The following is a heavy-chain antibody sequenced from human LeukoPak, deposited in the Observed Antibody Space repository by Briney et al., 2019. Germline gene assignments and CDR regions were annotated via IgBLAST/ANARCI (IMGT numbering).Heavy chain of an antibody. J-gene: IGHJ3*02. Sequence: GGSLRVSCAASGFTFSSSWMHWVRQAPGKGLVWVSRINTDGRGTSYADSVKGRFTISRDNAKNTLYLQMNGLRAEDTAVYYCARERVPIAVAGEADIWGQGTMVTVSS. CDR1: GFTFSSSW. V-gene: IGHV3-74*01. CDR2: INTDGRGT. D-gene: IGHD6-19*01. CDR3: ARERVPIAVAGEADI.